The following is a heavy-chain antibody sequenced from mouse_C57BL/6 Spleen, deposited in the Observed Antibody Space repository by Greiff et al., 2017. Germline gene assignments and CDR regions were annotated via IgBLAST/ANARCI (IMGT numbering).Heavy chain of an antibody. CDR2: IYPGSGST. D-gene: IGHD1-1*01. CDR1: GYTFTSYW. V-gene: IGHV1-55*01. J-gene: IGHJ4*01. Sequence: QVQLKQPGAELVKPGASVKMSCKASGYTFTSYWITWVKQRPGQGLEWIGDIYPGSGSTNYNEKFQSKATLTVDTSSSTAYMQLSSLTSEDSAVYYCARVTTVASYYAMDYWGQGTSVTVSS. CDR3: ARVTTVASYYAMDY.